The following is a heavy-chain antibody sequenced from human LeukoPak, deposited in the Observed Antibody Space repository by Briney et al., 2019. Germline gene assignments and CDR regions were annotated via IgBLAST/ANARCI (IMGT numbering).Heavy chain of an antibody. J-gene: IGHJ4*02. V-gene: IGHV4-59*10. Sequence: SETLSLTCAVYGGSFSGYYWSWIRQPAGKGLEWIGRIYTSGSTNYNPSLKSRVTISVDTSKNQFSLKLSSVTAADTAVYYCASEEGYWGQGTLVTVSS. CDR2: IYTSGST. CDR3: ASEEGY. CDR1: GGSFSGYY.